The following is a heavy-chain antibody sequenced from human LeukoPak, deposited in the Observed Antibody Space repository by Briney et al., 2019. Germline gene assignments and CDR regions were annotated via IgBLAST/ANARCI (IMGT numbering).Heavy chain of an antibody. D-gene: IGHD6-13*01. Sequence: GRSLRLSCAASGFTFSSYAMHWVRQAPGKGLEWVAVISYDGSNKYYADSVKGRFTISRDNSKNTLYLQMNSLRVEDTAVYYCARDQHPASPTYFDYWGQGTLVTVSS. J-gene: IGHJ4*02. CDR2: ISYDGSNK. CDR1: GFTFSSYA. CDR3: ARDQHPASPTYFDY. V-gene: IGHV3-30*01.